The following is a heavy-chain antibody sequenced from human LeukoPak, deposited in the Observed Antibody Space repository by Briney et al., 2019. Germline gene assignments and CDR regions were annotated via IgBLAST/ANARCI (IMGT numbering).Heavy chain of an antibody. CDR2: ISSSSTYI. D-gene: IGHD1-7*01. J-gene: IGHJ4*02. CDR1: GFTFSSYN. Sequence: GGSLRLSCAASGFTFSSYNMNWIRQAPGKGLEWVSSISSSSTYIYYADSVKGRFTISRDNAKNSLYLQMNSLRAEDTAVYYCARDRGTGITLVGYWGQGTLVIVSS. V-gene: IGHV3-21*01. CDR3: ARDRGTGITLVGY.